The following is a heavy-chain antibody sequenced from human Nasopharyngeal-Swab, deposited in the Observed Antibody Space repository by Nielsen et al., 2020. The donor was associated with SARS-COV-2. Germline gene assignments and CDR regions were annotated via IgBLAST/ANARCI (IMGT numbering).Heavy chain of an antibody. CDR1: GYTFTSHV. J-gene: IGHJ2*01. V-gene: IGHV1-8*01. CDR2: MNPHTGNT. Sequence: SVTVSCQPSGYTFTSHVLNWVREATGRGLAWMGWMNPHTGNTGFAERFQGRLTMTRNISKSTAYMGLSSLTSDDTAVYYCARGVGTYFDLWGRGTLVIVSS. D-gene: IGHD4-23*01. CDR3: ARGVGTYFDL.